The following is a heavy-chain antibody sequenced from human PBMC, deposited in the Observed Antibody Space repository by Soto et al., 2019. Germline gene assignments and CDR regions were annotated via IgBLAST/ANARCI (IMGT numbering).Heavy chain of an antibody. D-gene: IGHD3-9*01. CDR1: GFTFISYG. Sequence: GGSLRLSCASSGFTFISYGMHWVRQAPGKGLEWVAVISYDGSNKYYADSVKGRFTISRDNSKNTLYLQMNSLRAEDTAVYYCARDRDWAFDYWGRGTLVTVSS. V-gene: IGHV3-30*03. CDR3: ARDRDWAFDY. J-gene: IGHJ4*02. CDR2: ISYDGSNK.